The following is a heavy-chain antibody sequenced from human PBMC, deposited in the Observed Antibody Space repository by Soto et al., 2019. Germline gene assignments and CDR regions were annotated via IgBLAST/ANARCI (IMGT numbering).Heavy chain of an antibody. Sequence: QVQLRESGPGLVKPSQTLSLTCTVSGGSISSGDYYWRWIRQPPGQGLEWIGYIYYSGSTYYNPSFKSRVTISVDTSKNQFSLKLSSVTAADSAVYYCARITTTVIDHWGQGTLVTVSS. CDR3: ARITTTVIDH. CDR1: GGSISSGDYY. D-gene: IGHD4-17*01. J-gene: IGHJ4*02. CDR2: IYYSGST. V-gene: IGHV4-30-4*01.